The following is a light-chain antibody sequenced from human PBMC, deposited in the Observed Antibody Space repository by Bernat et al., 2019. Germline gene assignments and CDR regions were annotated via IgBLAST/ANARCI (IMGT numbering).Light chain of an antibody. CDR3: QQYGSSPYT. CDR1: QSVSSYY. CDR2: AAS. J-gene: IGKJ2*01. Sequence: EIVLTQSPGTLSLSPGERITLSCRASQSVSSYYLAWFQQRPGQAPRLLIYAASSTATGIPDRFSGSGSGTDFTLTISRLEPEDFAVYYCQQYGSSPYTFGQGTKLEIK. V-gene: IGKV3-20*01.